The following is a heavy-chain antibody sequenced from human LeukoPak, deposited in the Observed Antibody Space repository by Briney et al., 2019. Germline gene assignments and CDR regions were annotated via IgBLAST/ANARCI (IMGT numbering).Heavy chain of an antibody. D-gene: IGHD3-22*01. CDR2: SFFSGST. J-gene: IGHJ5*02. V-gene: IGHV4-39*07. CDR1: GGSISSSSYY. CDR3: ARDRYYYDSSGYYEPPDP. Sequence: SETLSLTCTVSGGSISSSSYYRGWIRQPPGKGLGGMGGSFFSGSTYYNPSLKSRVTISVDTSKNQFSLKLSSVTAADTAVYYCARDRYYYDSSGYYEPPDPWGQGTLVTVSS.